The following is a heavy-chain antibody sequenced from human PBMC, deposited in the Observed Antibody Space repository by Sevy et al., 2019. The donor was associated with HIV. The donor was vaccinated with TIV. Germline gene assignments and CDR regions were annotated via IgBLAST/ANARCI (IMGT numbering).Heavy chain of an antibody. D-gene: IGHD2-21*02. Sequence: GGSLRLSCAASGFTFSSYALLWVRQAPGKGLEWMSLISYDGSKKYYSDSVNGRFAISRDESKTTLFLQMNSLRSEDTAIYYCARVGVSYCTDDCYHRFDYWGRGTLVTVSS. J-gene: IGHJ4*02. CDR2: ISYDGSKK. V-gene: IGHV3-30*09. CDR1: GFTFSSYA. CDR3: ARVGVSYCTDDCYHRFDY.